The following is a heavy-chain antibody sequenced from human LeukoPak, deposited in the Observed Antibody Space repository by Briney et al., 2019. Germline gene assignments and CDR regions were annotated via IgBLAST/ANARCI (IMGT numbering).Heavy chain of an antibody. D-gene: IGHD6-13*01. CDR3: AKDRSSSWYYYGMDV. CDR1: GFTFSSYG. CDR2: ISYDGSNK. J-gene: IGHJ6*02. V-gene: IGHV3-30*18. Sequence: GGSLRLSCAASGFTFSSYGMHWVRQAPGKGLEWVAVISYDGSNKYYADSVKGRFTIPRDNSKNTLYLQMNSLRAEDTAVYYCAKDRSSSWYYYGMDVWGQGTTVTVSS.